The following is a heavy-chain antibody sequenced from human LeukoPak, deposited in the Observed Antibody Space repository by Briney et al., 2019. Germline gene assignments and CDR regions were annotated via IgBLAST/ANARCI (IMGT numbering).Heavy chain of an antibody. CDR3: ARDLNWYSGYLFDY. V-gene: IGHV4-4*07. CDR2: IYTSGST. CDR1: GGSISSYY. Sequence: PSETLSLTCTVSGGSISSYYWSWIRQPAGKGREWIGRIYTSGSTNYNPSRKSRVTMSVDTSKNQCSLKLSSVTAADTAVYYCARDLNWYSGYLFDYWGQGTLVTVSS. D-gene: IGHD5-12*01. J-gene: IGHJ4*02.